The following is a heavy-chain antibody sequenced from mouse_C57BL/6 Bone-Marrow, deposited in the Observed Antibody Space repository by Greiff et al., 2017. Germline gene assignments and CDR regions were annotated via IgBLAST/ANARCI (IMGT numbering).Heavy chain of an antibody. Sequence: EVQRVESGGGLVQPGGSLSLSCAASGFTFTDYYMSWVRQPPGKALEWLGFIRNKANGYTTEYSASVKGRFTISRDNSQSILYLQMNALRAEDSATYYCARDYYGSVYAMDYWGQGTSVTVSS. D-gene: IGHD1-1*01. V-gene: IGHV7-3*01. CDR2: IRNKANGYTT. CDR3: ARDYYGSVYAMDY. J-gene: IGHJ4*01. CDR1: GFTFTDYY.